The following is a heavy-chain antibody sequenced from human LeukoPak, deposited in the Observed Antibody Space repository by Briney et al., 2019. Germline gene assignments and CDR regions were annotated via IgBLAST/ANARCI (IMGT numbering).Heavy chain of an antibody. CDR2: IRYDGSNK. CDR1: GFTFSSYG. D-gene: IGHD2-8*01. V-gene: IGHV3-30*02. CDR3: AGRMSAALDY. J-gene: IGHJ4*02. Sequence: PGGSLRLSCAASGFTFSSYGMHWVRQAPGKGLEWVAFIRYDGSNKYYTDSVKGRFTISRDNSKNTLYLQMNSLRAEDTAVYYCAGRMSAALDYWGQGTLVTVSS.